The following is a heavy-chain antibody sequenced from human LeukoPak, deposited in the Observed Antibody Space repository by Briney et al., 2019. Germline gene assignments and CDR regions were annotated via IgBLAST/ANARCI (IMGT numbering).Heavy chain of an antibody. CDR3: ARSDSSGWYGAFDI. Sequence: GGSLRLSCAASGFTFSSYWMSWVRQAPGKGLEWVANIKQDGSEKYYVDSVKGRFTISRDNAKNSLYLQMNSLRAEDTAVYYCARSDSSGWYGAFDIWGQGTMVTVSS. CDR1: GFTFSSYW. J-gene: IGHJ3*02. D-gene: IGHD6-19*01. V-gene: IGHV3-7*01. CDR2: IKQDGSEK.